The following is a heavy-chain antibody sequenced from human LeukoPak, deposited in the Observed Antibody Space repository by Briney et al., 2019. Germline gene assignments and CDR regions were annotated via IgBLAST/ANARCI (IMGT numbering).Heavy chain of an antibody. V-gene: IGHV3-23*01. J-gene: IGHJ4*02. CDR1: GFTFGTYA. CDR2: ISGIGGST. CDR3: AKAQIRRLYNYGHGEGYYFDY. Sequence: GGSLRLSCAASGFTFGTYAMSWVRQAPGKGLEWVSAISGIGGSTYYADSVKGRFTISRDDSKNTLYLQMNSLRAEDTAVYYCAKAQIRRLYNYGHGEGYYFDYWGQGTLVTVSS. D-gene: IGHD5-24*01.